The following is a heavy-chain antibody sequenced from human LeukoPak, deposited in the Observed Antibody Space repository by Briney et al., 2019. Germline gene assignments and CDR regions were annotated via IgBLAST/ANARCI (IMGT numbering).Heavy chain of an antibody. D-gene: IGHD5-18*01. J-gene: IGHJ4*02. CDR1: GYTFTGYY. V-gene: IGHV1-2*02. CDR3: ARGKGGYSYGRPLGY. Sequence: GASVKVSCKASGYTFTGYYMHWVRQAPGQGLEWMGWINPNSGGTNYAQKFQGRVTMTRDTSISTAYMELSRLRSDDTAVYYCARGKGGYSYGRPLGYWGQGTLVTVSS. CDR2: INPNSGGT.